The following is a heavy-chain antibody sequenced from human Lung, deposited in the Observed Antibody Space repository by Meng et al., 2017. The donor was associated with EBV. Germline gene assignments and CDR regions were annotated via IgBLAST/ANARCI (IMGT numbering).Heavy chain of an antibody. Sequence: QVQVVEAGAEVKKPGSSVKVACKTSGDSFSTQTFSWVRQAPGQGLEWMGGLIAVFDKTKAAPRFQDRVTFTADESTSTAYMELSSLTFDDTAVYFCARGRRNEPLFDYWGQGTLVTVSS. CDR3: ARGRRNEPLFDY. J-gene: IGHJ4*02. D-gene: IGHD1-14*01. CDR2: LIAVFDKT. CDR1: GDSFSTQT. V-gene: IGHV1-69*13.